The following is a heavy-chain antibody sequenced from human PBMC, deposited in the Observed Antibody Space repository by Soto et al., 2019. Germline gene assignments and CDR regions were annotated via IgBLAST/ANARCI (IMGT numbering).Heavy chain of an antibody. Sequence: ASVKVSCKASGYTFTSYGISWVRQAPGQGLEWMGWISAYNGNTNYAQKLQGRVTMTTDTSTSTAYMELRSLRSDHTAVYYCARVAVPAAMLGVVYYYYYLDVWGKGTTVTVSS. CDR1: GYTFTSYG. J-gene: IGHJ6*03. CDR2: ISAYNGNT. D-gene: IGHD2-2*01. V-gene: IGHV1-18*01. CDR3: ARVAVPAAMLGVVYYYYYLDV.